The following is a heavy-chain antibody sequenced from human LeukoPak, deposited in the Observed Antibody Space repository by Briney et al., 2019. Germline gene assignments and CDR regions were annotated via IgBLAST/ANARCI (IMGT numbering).Heavy chain of an antibody. V-gene: IGHV3-30-3*01. J-gene: IGHJ3*02. CDR2: ISYDGSNK. CDR3: ARDHYSNDAFDI. Sequence: PGGSLRLSCAASGFTFSSYAMHWVRQAPGKGLEWVAVISYDGSNKYYADSVKGRFTISRDNSKNTLYLQMNSLRAEDTAVYYCARDHYSNDAFDIWGQGTMVTVSS. CDR1: GFTFSSYA. D-gene: IGHD4-11*01.